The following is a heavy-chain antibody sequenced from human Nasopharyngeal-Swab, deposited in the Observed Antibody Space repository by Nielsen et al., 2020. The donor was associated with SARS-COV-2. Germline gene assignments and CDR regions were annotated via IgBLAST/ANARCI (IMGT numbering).Heavy chain of an antibody. CDR3: AREVDDYGDYPGSLVFDY. D-gene: IGHD4-17*01. Sequence: WIRQPPGKGLEWIGYIYYSGSTNYNPSLKSRVTISVDTSKNQFSLKLSSVTAADTAVYHCAREVDDYGDYPGSLVFDYWGQGTLVTVSS. V-gene: IGHV4-59*01. J-gene: IGHJ4*02. CDR2: IYYSGST.